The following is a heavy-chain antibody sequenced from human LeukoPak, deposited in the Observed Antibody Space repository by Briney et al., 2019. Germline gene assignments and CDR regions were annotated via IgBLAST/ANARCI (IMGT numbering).Heavy chain of an antibody. V-gene: IGHV3-48*01. CDR2: ISSSSSTI. D-gene: IGHD4-23*01. J-gene: IGHJ6*03. CDR3: ARLDGGNSGYYYYYYMDV. CDR1: GFTFSSYE. Sequence: GGSLRLSCAASGFTFSSYEMNWVRQAPGKGLEWVSYISSSSSTIYYADSVKGRFTISRNNAKNSLYLQMNSLRAEDTAVYYCARLDGGNSGYYYYYYMDVWGKGTTVTVSS.